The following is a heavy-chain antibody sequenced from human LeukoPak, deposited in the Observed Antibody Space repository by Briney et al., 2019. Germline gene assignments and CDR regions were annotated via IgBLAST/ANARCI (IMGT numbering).Heavy chain of an antibody. CDR2: IYAANGNT. J-gene: IGHJ6*02. V-gene: IGHV1-3*01. CDR3: ARATSYDVVIGSHYGMDV. CDR1: GYSFISYA. D-gene: IGHD3-9*01. Sequence: GASVKVSCKASGYSFISYAIHWVRQAPGQRLEWMGWIYAANGNTKYSQKFQGRVTITRDTSASTAYMELSSPRFEDTAVYFCARATSYDVVIGSHYGMDVWGQGTTVTVSS.